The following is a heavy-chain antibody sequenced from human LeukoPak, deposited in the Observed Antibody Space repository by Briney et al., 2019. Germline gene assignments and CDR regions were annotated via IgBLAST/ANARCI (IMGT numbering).Heavy chain of an antibody. V-gene: IGHV1-2*02. CDR2: INPNSGGT. Sequence: ASVKVSCKASGSTFTGYYMHWVRQAPGQGLEWMGWINPNSGGTNYAQKFQGRVTMTRDTSISTAYMELSRLRSDDTAVYYCARDREGYYDILTGYYGVGAFDIWGQGTMVTVS. CDR1: GSTFTGYY. CDR3: ARDREGYYDILTGYYGVGAFDI. D-gene: IGHD3-9*01. J-gene: IGHJ3*02.